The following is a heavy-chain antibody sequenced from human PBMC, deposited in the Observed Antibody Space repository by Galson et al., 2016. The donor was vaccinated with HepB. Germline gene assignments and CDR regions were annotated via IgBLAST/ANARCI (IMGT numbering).Heavy chain of an antibody. Sequence: SETLSLTCSVYGDSFSSYYWGWIRQTPGKGLEWIGEINYYGSTNYDPSLKSRVTISVDTSKNQISLKLNSVSATDTAVYYCARLSAGGTNGVDVWGQGTTVIVSS. J-gene: IGHJ6*02. CDR1: GDSFSSYY. D-gene: IGHD1-1*01. V-gene: IGHV4-34*01. CDR3: ARLSAGGTNGVDV. CDR2: INYYGST.